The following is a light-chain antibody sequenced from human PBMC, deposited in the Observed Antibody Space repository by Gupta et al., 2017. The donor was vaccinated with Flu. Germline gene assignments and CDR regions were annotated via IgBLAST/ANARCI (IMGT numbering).Light chain of an antibody. CDR3: QQSDSMPWT. CDR1: HTLLKY. J-gene: IGKJ1*01. CDR2: TVS. V-gene: IGKV1-39*01. Sequence: PASLSSSVGDRVHITCRAMHTLLKYLNWYQQRPGEVPSLLIYTVSTLRRGASSRFSGGRSGTDFTLTITTLQPEDVGTYYCQQSDSMPWTFGQGTKVEI.